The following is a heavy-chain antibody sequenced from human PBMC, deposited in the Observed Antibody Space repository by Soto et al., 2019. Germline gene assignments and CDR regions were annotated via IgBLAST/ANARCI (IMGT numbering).Heavy chain of an antibody. V-gene: IGHV4-34*01. CDR3: AREPRRYISSWYVPARGTYYYSGMDV. CDR2: INHSGST. CDR1: GGSFSGYY. J-gene: IGHJ6*02. D-gene: IGHD6-13*01. Sequence: PSETLSLTCAVYGGSFSGYYWSWIRQPPGKGLEWVGEINHSGSTNYNPSLKSRVTISVDTSKNQFSLKLSSVTAADTAVYYCAREPRRYISSWYVPARGTYYYSGMDVWGQGTTVTVSS.